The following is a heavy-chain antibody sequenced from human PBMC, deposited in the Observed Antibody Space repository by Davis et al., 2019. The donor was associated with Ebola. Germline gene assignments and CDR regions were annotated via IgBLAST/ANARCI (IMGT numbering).Heavy chain of an antibody. CDR3: ATDSPFDF. V-gene: IGHV3-48*01. CDR1: GFTFSSYS. J-gene: IGHJ3*01. CDR2: ISSSSSTI. Sequence: GESLKISCAASGFTFSSYSMNWVRQAPGKGLEWVSYISSSSSTIYYADSVKGRFTISRDNARNSVYLQMTNLRVDDTAVYYCATDSPFDFWGQGTMVIVSS.